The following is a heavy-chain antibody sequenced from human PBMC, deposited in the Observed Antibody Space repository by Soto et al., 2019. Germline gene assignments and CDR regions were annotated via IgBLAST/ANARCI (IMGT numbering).Heavy chain of an antibody. CDR2: IIPMFGTV. CDR1: GGTFSSQA. V-gene: IGHV1-69*06. Sequence: GASVKVSCKTSGGTFSSQAISWVRQAPGQGLEWMGGIIPMFGTVQYAQKFEGRVTLSADKATTTVYMEVSSLRSEDTAVYYCARDQKGSATATYFYYYSMDVWGQGTTVTVSS. CDR3: ARDQKGSATATYFYYYSMDV. J-gene: IGHJ6*02. D-gene: IGHD4-17*01.